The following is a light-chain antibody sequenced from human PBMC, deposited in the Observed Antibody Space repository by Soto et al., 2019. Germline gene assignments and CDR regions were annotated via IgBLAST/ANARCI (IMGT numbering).Light chain of an antibody. Sequence: NFMLTQPHSVSESPGKTVTISCTRSSGSIASNYVQWYQQRPGSAPTTVIYEDNQRPSGVPDRFSGSIDSSSNSASLTISGLKTEDEADYYCQSYDRSKSVVFGGGTQLTVL. V-gene: IGLV6-57*03. J-gene: IGLJ2*01. CDR1: SGSIASNY. CDR2: EDN. CDR3: QSYDRSKSVV.